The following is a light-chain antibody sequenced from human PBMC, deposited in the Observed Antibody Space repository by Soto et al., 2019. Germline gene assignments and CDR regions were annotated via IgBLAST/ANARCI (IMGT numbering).Light chain of an antibody. CDR1: SSDVGGYNY. Sequence: QSVLTQPASVSGSPVQSITISCTGTSSDVGGYNYVSWYQQHPGKAHKLMIYDVSNRPSGVSNRFSGSKSGNTASLAISGLQAEDEADYYCSSYTSSSTPLFGGGTKLTVL. CDR3: SSYTSSSTPL. V-gene: IGLV2-14*01. CDR2: DVS. J-gene: IGLJ2*01.